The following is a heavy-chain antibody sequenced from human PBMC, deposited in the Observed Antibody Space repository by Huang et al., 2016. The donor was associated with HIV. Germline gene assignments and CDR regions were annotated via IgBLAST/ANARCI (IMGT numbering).Heavy chain of an antibody. Sequence: HLQLQESGPGLVKPSETLSLTCTVSAGSISNSTYYWGWIRQPPGKGLEWIGSVYYSGSTYYTPSLKSRLTISVDTSKNQFSLKLRSVTAADTAVYYCARHSYSGYDWGYWGQGTLVTVSS. V-gene: IGHV4-39*01. CDR1: AGSISNSTYY. CDR2: VYYSGST. CDR3: ARHSYSGYDWGY. D-gene: IGHD5-12*01. J-gene: IGHJ4*02.